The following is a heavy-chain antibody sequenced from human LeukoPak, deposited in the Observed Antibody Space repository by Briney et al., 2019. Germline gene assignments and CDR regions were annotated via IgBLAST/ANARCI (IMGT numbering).Heavy chain of an antibody. CDR3: ATNAVVVAATGVLDI. V-gene: IGHV3-53*05. Sequence: GGSLRLSCAASVTVRSNYMTWVRQAPGKGLEWVSVIYSGGSTYYADSMKGRFTISRDNSQNTLYLQMNGLRAEDTGVYYCATNAVVVAATGVLDIWGQGTMVTVSS. D-gene: IGHD2-15*01. CDR2: IYSGGST. J-gene: IGHJ3*02. CDR1: VTVRSNY.